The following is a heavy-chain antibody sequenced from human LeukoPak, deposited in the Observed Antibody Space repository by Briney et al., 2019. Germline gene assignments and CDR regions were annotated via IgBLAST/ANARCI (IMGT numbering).Heavy chain of an antibody. V-gene: IGHV4-34*01. CDR3: ARGTGGSPPRSNRYYYYYYMDV. CDR1: GGSFSGYY. J-gene: IGHJ6*03. D-gene: IGHD1-14*01. Sequence: SETLSLTCAVYGGSFSGYYWSWIRQPPGKGLEWIGEINHSGSTNYNPSLKSRVTISVDTSKNQFSLKLSSVTAADTAVYYCARGTGGSPPRSNRYYYYYYMDVWGKGTTVTVSS. CDR2: INHSGST.